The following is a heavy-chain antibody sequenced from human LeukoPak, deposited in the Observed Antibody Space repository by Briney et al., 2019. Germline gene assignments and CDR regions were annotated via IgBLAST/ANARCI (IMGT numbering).Heavy chain of an antibody. V-gene: IGHV1-2*02. D-gene: IGHD3-10*01. J-gene: IGHJ3*02. CDR3: ARPLWFGELLSPDAFDI. Sequence: GASVKVSCKALGYTFTDHYFHWLRQAPGQGLEWMGWINPNSGGTNYAQKFQGRVTMTRDTSISTAYMELSRLRSDDTAVYYCARPLWFGELLSPDAFDIWGQGTMVTVSS. CDR2: INPNSGGT. CDR1: GYTFTDHY.